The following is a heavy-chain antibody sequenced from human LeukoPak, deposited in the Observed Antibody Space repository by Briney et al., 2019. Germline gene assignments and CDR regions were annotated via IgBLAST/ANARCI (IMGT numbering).Heavy chain of an antibody. V-gene: IGHV3-30*18. Sequence: PGGSLRLSCAASGFTFSSYGMHWVRQARGKGLEWVAVISYDGSNKYYADSVKGRFTISRDNSKNTLYLQMNSLRAEDTAVYYCAKDQGTYYYDSSGSGCFDYWGQGTLVTVSS. CDR2: ISYDGSNK. D-gene: IGHD3-22*01. CDR3: AKDQGTYYYDSSGSGCFDY. J-gene: IGHJ4*02. CDR1: GFTFSSYG.